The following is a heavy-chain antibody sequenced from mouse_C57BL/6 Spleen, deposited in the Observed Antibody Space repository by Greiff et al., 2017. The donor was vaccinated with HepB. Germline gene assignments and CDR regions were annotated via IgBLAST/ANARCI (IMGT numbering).Heavy chain of an antibody. CDR1: GFNIKDDY. D-gene: IGHD2-5*01. Sequence: VQLQQSGAELVRPGASVKLSCTASGFNIKDDYMHWVKQRPEQGLEWIGWIDPENGDTEYASKFQGKATITADTSSNTAYLQLRSLTSEDTAVYYCTTYSNLYWYFDVWGTGTTVTVSS. V-gene: IGHV14-4*01. CDR2: IDPENGDT. CDR3: TTYSNLYWYFDV. J-gene: IGHJ1*03.